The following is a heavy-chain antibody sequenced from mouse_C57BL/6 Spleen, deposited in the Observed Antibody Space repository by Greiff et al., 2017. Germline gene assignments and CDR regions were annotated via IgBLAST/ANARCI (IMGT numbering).Heavy chain of an antibody. V-gene: IGHV1-64*01. CDR2: IHPNSGST. D-gene: IGHD3-3*01. Sequence: QVQLQQPGAELVKPGASVKLSCKASGYTFTSYWMHWVKQRPGQGLEWIGMIHPNSGSTNYNEKFKSKATLTVDKSSSTAYMQLSSLTSEDSAVYYWAREGGDEFAYWGQGTLVTVSA. CDR1: GYTFTSYW. J-gene: IGHJ3*01. CDR3: AREGGDEFAY.